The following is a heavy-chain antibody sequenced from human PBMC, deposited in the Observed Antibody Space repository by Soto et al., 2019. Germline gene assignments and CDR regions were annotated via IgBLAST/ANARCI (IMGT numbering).Heavy chain of an antibody. D-gene: IGHD5-18*01. CDR2: IRSKANSYAT. CDR3: TTPDTAMVTSVGY. Sequence: EVPLVESGGGLVQPGGSLKLSCAASGFTFSGSAMHWVRQASGKGLEWVGRIRSKANSYATAYAASVKGRFTISRDDSKNTAYLQMNSLKTEDTAVYYCTTPDTAMVTSVGYWGQGTLVTVSS. J-gene: IGHJ4*02. V-gene: IGHV3-73*01. CDR1: GFTFSGSA.